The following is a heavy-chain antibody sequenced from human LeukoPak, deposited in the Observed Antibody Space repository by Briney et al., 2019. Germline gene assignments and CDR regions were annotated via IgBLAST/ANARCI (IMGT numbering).Heavy chain of an antibody. V-gene: IGHV3-11*01. Sequence: PGESLRLSCAASGFTFFDYYMTWMRQAPGKGLEGISYISTCAGTIFYADSVKGRFTISRENAKNSLYVKMNSLRAEDRAVYFCARDAIDSSGFDFDYWGQGTLVSVPS. CDR2: ISTCAGTI. J-gene: IGHJ4*02. CDR1: GFTFFDYY. D-gene: IGHD3-22*01. CDR3: ARDAIDSSGFDFDY.